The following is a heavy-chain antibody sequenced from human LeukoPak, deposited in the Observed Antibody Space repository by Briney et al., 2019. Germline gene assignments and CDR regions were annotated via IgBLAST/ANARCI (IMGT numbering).Heavy chain of an antibody. CDR3: SRDLSQVGVVTLGASDI. CDR2: IYYSGST. CDR1: GASITSYY. J-gene: IGHJ3*02. V-gene: IGHV4-59*01. Sequence: SETLSLTCTVSGASITSYYWNWIRQPPGKGLEWIGYIYYSGSTNYNPSLKSRVTISVDTSKNQLSLDLTSVTAADTAVYYCSRDLSQVGVVTLGASDIWGQGPMVTVSS. D-gene: IGHD3-3*01.